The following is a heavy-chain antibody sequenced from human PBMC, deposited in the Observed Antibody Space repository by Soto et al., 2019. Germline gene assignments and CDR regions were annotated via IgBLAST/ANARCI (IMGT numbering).Heavy chain of an antibody. V-gene: IGHV3-48*02. D-gene: IGHD6-13*01. CDR3: ARAVQIAAAGTGWYFDL. Sequence: VQLVESGGGLVQPGGSLTLSCAASGFTFSTYNMNWVRQAPGKGLEWVSYISSTSYIMYYADSVKGRFTISRDNAKNSLYLQMNSLRDEDTAVYYCARAVQIAAAGTGWYFDLWGRGTLVTVSS. J-gene: IGHJ2*01. CDR1: GFTFSTYN. CDR2: ISSTSYIM.